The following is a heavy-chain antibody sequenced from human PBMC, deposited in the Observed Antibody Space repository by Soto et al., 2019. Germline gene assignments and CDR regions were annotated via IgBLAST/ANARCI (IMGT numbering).Heavy chain of an antibody. CDR2: INTDGSGT. CDR1: GFTFSSDW. J-gene: IGHJ4*02. D-gene: IGHD3-10*01. V-gene: IGHV3-74*01. Sequence: PGGSLRLSCAASGFTFSSDWMHWVRQAPGKGLVWVSRINTDGSGTTYADSVKGRFTISRDNAKNMVYLQMNSLRAEDTTVYYCERDRPGLRNYLNYWAWGTMVTVSS. CDR3: ERDRPGLRNYLNY.